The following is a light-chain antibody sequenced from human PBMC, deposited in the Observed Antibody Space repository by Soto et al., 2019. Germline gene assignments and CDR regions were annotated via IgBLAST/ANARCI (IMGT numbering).Light chain of an antibody. CDR1: SSNIGAGYD. Sequence: QLVLTRPPSVSGAPGQRVTISCTGSSSNIGAGYDVHWYQHLPGTAPKVLIYGNRHRPSGVPDRFSGSKSGTSASLAITGLQADDEADYYCQSYDISLSGVVFGGGTKVTVL. J-gene: IGLJ2*01. CDR3: QSYDISLSGVV. V-gene: IGLV1-40*01. CDR2: GNR.